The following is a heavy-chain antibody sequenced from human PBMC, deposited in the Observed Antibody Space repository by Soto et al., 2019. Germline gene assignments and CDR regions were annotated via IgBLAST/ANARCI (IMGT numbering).Heavy chain of an antibody. CDR2: IHYSGSS. CDR1: GGSISSGNYC. D-gene: IGHD5-18*01. J-gene: IGHJ4*01. V-gene: IGHV4-30-4*01. Sequence: SETLSLTCTVSGGSISSGNYCWSWIRQPPGKGLEWIGFIHYSGSSYYNPSLKSRVTISVDTSKNQFSLKLDSVTAADTAVYYCARDLDTATYFDYWGHGTLVTVS. CDR3: ARDLDTATYFDY.